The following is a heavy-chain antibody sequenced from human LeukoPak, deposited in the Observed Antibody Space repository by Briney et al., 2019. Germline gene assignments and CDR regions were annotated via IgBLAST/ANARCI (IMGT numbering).Heavy chain of an antibody. CDR3: AGGDATGFRY. V-gene: IGHV4-34*01. J-gene: IGHJ4*02. CDR2: INHSGST. CDR1: GGSISSYY. D-gene: IGHD3-3*01. Sequence: SETLSLTCTVSGGSISSYYWSWIRQPPGKGLEWIGEINHSGSTNYNPSLKSRVTISVDTSKNQFSLKLSSVTAADTAVYYCAGGDATGFRYWGQGTLVTVSP.